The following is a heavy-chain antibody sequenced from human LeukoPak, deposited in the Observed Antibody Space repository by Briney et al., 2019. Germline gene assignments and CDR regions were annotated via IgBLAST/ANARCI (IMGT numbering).Heavy chain of an antibody. CDR3: AKQTWIQLWHFDY. CDR2: IYHSGST. J-gene: IGHJ4*02. D-gene: IGHD5-18*01. Sequence: SETLSLTCTVSGYSISSGYYWGWIRQPPGKGLEWIGSIYHSGSTYYNPSLKSRVTISVDKSKNQFSLKLSSVTAADTAVYYCAKQTWIQLWHFDYWGQGTLVTVSS. CDR1: GYSISSGYY. V-gene: IGHV4-38-2*02.